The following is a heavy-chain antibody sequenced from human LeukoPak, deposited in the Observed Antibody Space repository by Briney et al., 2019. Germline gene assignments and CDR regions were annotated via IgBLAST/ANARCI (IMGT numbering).Heavy chain of an antibody. J-gene: IGHJ4*02. D-gene: IGHD3-3*01. CDR3: ARGMGNNHDFYFFDY. CDR1: GFTFSIYG. CDR2: ISGTGVST. V-gene: IGHV3-23*01. Sequence: GGSLRLSCAASGFTFSIYGMTWVRQAPGKGLEWVSAISGTGVSTYYADSVKGRFTISRDNSKNTLYLQMNSLRAEDTAVYYCARGMGNNHDFYFFDYWGQGTLVTVSS.